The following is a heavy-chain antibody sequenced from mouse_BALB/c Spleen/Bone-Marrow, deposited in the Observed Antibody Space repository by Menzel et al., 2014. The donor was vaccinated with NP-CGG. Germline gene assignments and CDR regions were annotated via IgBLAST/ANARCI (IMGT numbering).Heavy chain of an antibody. D-gene: IGHD1-2*01. J-gene: IGHJ3*01. CDR3: ARDIGLRLRFAY. CDR2: IRNKANGYTT. Sequence: EVMLVESGGGLVQPGGSLRLSCATSGFTFTNYYMSWVRQPPGKALEWLVFIRNKANGYTTEYSASVKGRFTISRDNSQSILYLQMNTLRAEDSATYYCARDIGLRLRFAYWGQGTLVTVSA. V-gene: IGHV7-3*02. CDR1: GFTFTNYY.